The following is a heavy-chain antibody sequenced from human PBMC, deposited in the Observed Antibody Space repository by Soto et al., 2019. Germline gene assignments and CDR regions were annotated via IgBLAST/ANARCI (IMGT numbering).Heavy chain of an antibody. CDR2: IYPGDSDT. CDR3: ARNYDPADYHYGMDV. D-gene: IGHD3-3*01. J-gene: IGHJ6*02. Sequence: PGESLKISCKGSGYSITSYWIGWVRQMPGKGLEWMGIIYPGDSDTRYSPSFQGQVTISADKSISTAYLQWSSLKASDTAMYYCARNYDPADYHYGMDVWGQGTTVTVSS. CDR1: GYSITSYW. V-gene: IGHV5-51*01.